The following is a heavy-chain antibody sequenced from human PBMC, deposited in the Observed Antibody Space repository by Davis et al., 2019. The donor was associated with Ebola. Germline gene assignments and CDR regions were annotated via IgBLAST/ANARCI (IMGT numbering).Heavy chain of an antibody. CDR2: IYYSGST. V-gene: IGHV4-59*11. CDR3: ARVNCISTSCYGLDY. D-gene: IGHD2-2*01. J-gene: IGHJ4*02. CDR1: GGSISSHY. Sequence: SETLSLTCTVSGGSISSHYWSWIRQPPGKGLEWIGYIYYSGSTNYNPSLKSRVTISVDTSKSQFSLKLSSVTAADTAVYYCARVNCISTSCYGLDYWGQGTLVTVSA.